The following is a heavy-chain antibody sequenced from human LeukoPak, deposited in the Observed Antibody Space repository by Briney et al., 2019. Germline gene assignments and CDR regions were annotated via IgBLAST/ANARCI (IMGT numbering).Heavy chain of an antibody. D-gene: IGHD2-8*02. CDR2: FSGSGGRT. CDR1: GFTFSSYA. V-gene: IGHV3-23*01. CDR3: ATYRQVLLPFES. J-gene: IGHJ4*02. Sequence: PGGSLRLSCAASGFTFSSYAMSWVRQAPGKGLEWVSSFSGSGGRTYYADSVKGRFTISRDNSKNTLSLQMNSLRAEDTAIYYCATYRQVLLPFESWGQGTLVTVSS.